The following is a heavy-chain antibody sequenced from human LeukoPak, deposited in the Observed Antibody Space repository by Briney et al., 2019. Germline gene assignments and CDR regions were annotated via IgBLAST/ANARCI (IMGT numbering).Heavy chain of an antibody. Sequence: ASVKVSCKASGFTFTSYDINWVRQATGQGLEWMGWMNPNSGNTGYAQKFQGRVTITADKSTSTAYMELSSLRSEDTAVYYCARDIRVSSSWYGFDYWGQGTLVTVSS. CDR2: MNPNSGNT. CDR3: ARDIRVSSSWYGFDY. CDR1: GFTFTSYD. J-gene: IGHJ4*02. V-gene: IGHV1-8*01. D-gene: IGHD6-13*01.